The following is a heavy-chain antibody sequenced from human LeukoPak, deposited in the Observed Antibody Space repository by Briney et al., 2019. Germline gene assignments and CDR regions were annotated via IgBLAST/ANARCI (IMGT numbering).Heavy chain of an antibody. CDR2: IYYSGST. Sequence: SETLSLTCTVSGGSISSHYWSWIRQPPGKGLEWIGYIYYSGSTNYNPSLKSRVTISVDTSKNQFSLKLGSVTAADTAVYYCARVGAGTDNDYVWGSYRFYYFDYWGQGTLVTVSS. V-gene: IGHV4-59*11. J-gene: IGHJ4*02. CDR1: GGSISSHY. CDR3: ARVGAGTDNDYVWGSYRFYYFDY. D-gene: IGHD3-16*02.